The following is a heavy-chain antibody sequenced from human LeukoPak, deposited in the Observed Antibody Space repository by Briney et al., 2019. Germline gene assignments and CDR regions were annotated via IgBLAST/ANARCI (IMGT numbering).Heavy chain of an antibody. D-gene: IGHD2-2*01. CDR1: GFTFSSYG. V-gene: IGHV3-30*18. J-gene: IGHJ6*02. CDR3: AKTSLCSSTSCRYYGMDV. Sequence: PGGSLRLSCAASGFTFSSYGMNWVRQPPGKGLEWVAVISYDGSNKYYADSVKGRFTISRDNSKNTLYLQMNSLRAEDTAVYYCAKTSLCSSTSCRYYGMDVWGQGTTVTVSS. CDR2: ISYDGSNK.